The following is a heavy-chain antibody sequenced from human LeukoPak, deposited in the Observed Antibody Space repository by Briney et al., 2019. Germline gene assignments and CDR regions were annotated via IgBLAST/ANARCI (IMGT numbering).Heavy chain of an antibody. V-gene: IGHV3-7*04. CDR1: GFTFSSYW. J-gene: IGHJ4*02. CDR2: IKEDGSEQ. Sequence: PGGTLRLSCAASGFTFSSYWMSWVCQAPGKGLGWVANIKEDGSEQSYVDPLKGRLTISRDTAKSSLYLQMNSLRAEEKAVYSFARLRAGDYFDYWGQGDLVTVSS. D-gene: IGHD6-19*01. CDR3: ARLRAGDYFDY.